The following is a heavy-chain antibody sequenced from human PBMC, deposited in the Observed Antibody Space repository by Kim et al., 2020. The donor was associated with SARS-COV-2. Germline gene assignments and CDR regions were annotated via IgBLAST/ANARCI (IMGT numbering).Heavy chain of an antibody. D-gene: IGHD2-2*02. V-gene: IGHV3-30*03. CDR2: ISYDGSNK. J-gene: IGHJ4*02. CDR3: ASQGDVPAAIETSFDY. Sequence: GGSLRLSCAASGFTFSSYGMHWVRQAPGKGLEWVAVISYDGSNKYYADSVKGRFTISRDNSKNTLYLQMNSLRAEDTAVYYCASQGDVPAAIETSFDYWGQGTLVTVSS. CDR1: GFTFSSYG.